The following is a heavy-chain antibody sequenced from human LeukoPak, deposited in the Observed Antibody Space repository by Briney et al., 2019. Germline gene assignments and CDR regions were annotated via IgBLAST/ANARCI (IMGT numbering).Heavy chain of an antibody. CDR3: ARDQPSSGKYYFDY. D-gene: IGHD1-26*01. J-gene: IGHJ4*02. CDR1: GSSISNYY. CDR2: IHYSGST. Sequence: PSETLSLTCSVSGSSISNYYWTWIRQPPGKGLEWIGYIHYSGSTNYNPSLKSRVTISVDTSKNQFSLKLTSVTAADTAVYYCARDQPSSGKYYFDYWGQGNLVTVSS. V-gene: IGHV4-59*01.